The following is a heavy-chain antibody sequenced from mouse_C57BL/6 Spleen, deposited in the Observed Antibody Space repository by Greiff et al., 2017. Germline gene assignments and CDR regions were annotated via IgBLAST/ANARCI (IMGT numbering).Heavy chain of an antibody. V-gene: IGHV1-69*02. CDR3: AREGPLRLEVALDG. Sequence: QVQLQQPGAELVKPGASVKMSCKASGYTFTSYWMNWVKQRPGQGLEWIGDIYPSDSRTNYNQKFKSKAIMTVDTSSITAYMQLSSLTSEDSAVDYCAREGPLRLEVALDGWGQAPTVTVSS. CDR1: GYTFTSYW. CDR2: IYPSDSRT. D-gene: IGHD4-1*01. J-gene: IGHJ4*01.